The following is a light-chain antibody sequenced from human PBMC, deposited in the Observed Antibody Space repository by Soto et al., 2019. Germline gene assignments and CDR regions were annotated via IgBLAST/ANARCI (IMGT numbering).Light chain of an antibody. CDR3: AAWDDNLSGWA. J-gene: IGLJ3*02. CDR2: ANN. V-gene: IGLV1-47*01. Sequence: QSVLTQPPSASGTPGQRVTISCSGSSSNIGSNYVYWYQQFPGTTPKLLIFANNQRASGVPDRISGSKSGTSASLAISGLRSEDEADYHCAAWDDNLSGWAFGGGTKVTVL. CDR1: SSNIGSNY.